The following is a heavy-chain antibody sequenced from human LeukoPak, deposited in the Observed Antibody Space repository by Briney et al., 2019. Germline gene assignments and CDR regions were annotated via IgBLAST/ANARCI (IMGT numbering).Heavy chain of an antibody. Sequence: RGSLRLSCGASGFTFSSYWMHWVRQAPGQGLVWVSRIKSDGSSTAYADSVKGRFTISGDNAKNTLSLQMNSLRAEDTAVYYCVKEGVVCSSTSCYLGAFDVWGQGTLVTVSS. CDR1: GFTFSSYW. V-gene: IGHV3-74*01. J-gene: IGHJ3*01. CDR3: VKEGVVCSSTSCYLGAFDV. D-gene: IGHD2-2*01. CDR2: IKSDGSST.